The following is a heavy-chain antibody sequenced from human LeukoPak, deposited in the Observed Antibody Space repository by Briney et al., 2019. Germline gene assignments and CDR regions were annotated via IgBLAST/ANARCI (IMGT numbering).Heavy chain of an antibody. V-gene: IGHV6-1*01. Sequence: SQTLSLTCAISGDSVSSNTIAWNWIRQSPSRGLEWLGRTYYRSKWYNDYALSVKSRITINPDTSKNQLSLQLTPVSPEDTAVYYCARDSRVSNSLPLDNWGQGTLVTVSS. D-gene: IGHD4-11*01. CDR3: ARDSRVSNSLPLDN. J-gene: IGHJ4*02. CDR2: TYYRSKWYN. CDR1: GDSVSSNTIA.